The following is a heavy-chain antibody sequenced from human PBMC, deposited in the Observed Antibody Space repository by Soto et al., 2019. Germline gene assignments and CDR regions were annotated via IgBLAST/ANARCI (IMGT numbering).Heavy chain of an antibody. V-gene: IGHV1-8*01. Sequence: GASVKVSCKASGYTFTSYDINWVRQATGQGREWMGWMNPKSGNTGYAQKFQGRVTMTRNTSISTAYMELSSLRSEDMAVYYCAKGPYIVRGVIINYYYYGMDVWGQGTTVTVSS. D-gene: IGHD3-10*01. J-gene: IGHJ6*02. CDR3: AKGPYIVRGVIINYYYYGMDV. CDR1: GYTFTSYD. CDR2: MNPKSGNT.